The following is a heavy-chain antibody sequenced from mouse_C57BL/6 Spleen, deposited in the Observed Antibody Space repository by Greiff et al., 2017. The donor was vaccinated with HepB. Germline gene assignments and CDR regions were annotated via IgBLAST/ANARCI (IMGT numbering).Heavy chain of an antibody. Sequence: EVQLQESGPELVKPGASVKMSCKASGYTFTDYNMHWVKQSHGKSLEWIGYINPNNGGTSYNQKFKGKATLTVNKSSSTAYMELRSLTSEDSAVYYCAMGRRYFDYWGQGTTLTVSS. V-gene: IGHV1-22*01. CDR1: GYTFTDYN. D-gene: IGHD4-1*01. J-gene: IGHJ2*01. CDR2: INPNNGGT. CDR3: AMGRRYFDY.